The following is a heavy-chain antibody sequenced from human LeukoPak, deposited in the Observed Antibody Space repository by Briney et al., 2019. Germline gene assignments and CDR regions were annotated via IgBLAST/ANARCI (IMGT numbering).Heavy chain of an antibody. CDR3: AKVSERAYYYYGMDV. CDR2: ISYDGSNK. V-gene: IGHV3-30*18. CDR1: GFTFSSYG. J-gene: IGHJ6*02. Sequence: GRSLRLSCAASGFTFSSYGMHWVRQAPGKGLEWVAVISYDGSNKYYADSVKGRFTISGDNSKNTLYLQMNSLRAEDTAVYYCAKVSERAYYYYGMDVWGQGTTVTVSS.